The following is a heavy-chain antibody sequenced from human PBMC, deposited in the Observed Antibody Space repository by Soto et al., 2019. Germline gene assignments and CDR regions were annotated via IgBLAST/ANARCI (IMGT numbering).Heavy chain of an antibody. CDR2: IYSGGST. CDR1: GFTVSSNY. D-gene: IGHD3-3*01. J-gene: IGHJ4*02. Sequence: GGSLRLSCAASGFTVSSNYMSWVRQAPGKGLEWVSVIYSGGSTYYADSVEGRFTISRDNSKNTLYLQMNSLRAEDTAVYYCARSVRDFWSGSPEYYFDYWGQGTLVTVSS. CDR3: ARSVRDFWSGSPEYYFDY. V-gene: IGHV3-66*01.